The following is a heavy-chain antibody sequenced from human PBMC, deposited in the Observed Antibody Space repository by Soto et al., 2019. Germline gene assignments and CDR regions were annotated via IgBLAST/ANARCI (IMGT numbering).Heavy chain of an antibody. CDR2: IGAYNGNT. D-gene: IGHD2-15*01. CDR1: GYTFTSYG. V-gene: IGHV1-18*01. Sequence: ASVKVSCKASGYTFTSYGISWVRQAPGQGLEWMGWIGAYNGNTKYAQKLQGRVTMTTDTSTSTAYMEVRSLRSDDTAVYYCAFVSVVAATPLGVVYWGQGTLVTVSS. CDR3: AFVSVVAATPLGVVY. J-gene: IGHJ4*02.